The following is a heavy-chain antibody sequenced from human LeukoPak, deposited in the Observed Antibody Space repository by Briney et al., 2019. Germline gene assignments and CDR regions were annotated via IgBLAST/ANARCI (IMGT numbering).Heavy chain of an antibody. V-gene: IGHV3-30*18. Sequence: GGSLRLSCAASGFTFSSYGMHWVRQAPGKGLEWVAVISYDGSNKYYADSVKGRFTISGDNSKNTLYLQMNSLRAEDTAVYYCAKDFFSAEWPIDYWGQGTLVTVSS. CDR1: GFTFSSYG. J-gene: IGHJ4*02. CDR3: AKDFFSAEWPIDY. D-gene: IGHD3-3*01. CDR2: ISYDGSNK.